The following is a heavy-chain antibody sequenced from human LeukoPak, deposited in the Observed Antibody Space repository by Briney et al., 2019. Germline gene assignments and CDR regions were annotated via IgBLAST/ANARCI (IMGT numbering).Heavy chain of an antibody. D-gene: IGHD2-15*01. V-gene: IGHV1-8*01. CDR2: MNPNSGNT. CDR1: GYTFTSYD. Sequence: ASVRVSCKASGYTFTSYDINWVRQAPGQGLEWMGWMNPNSGNTGYAQKFQGRVTMTRNTSISTAYMELSSLRSEDTAVYYCARGPGLRCSGGSCYYDYWGQGTLVTVSS. J-gene: IGHJ4*02. CDR3: ARGPGLRCSGGSCYYDY.